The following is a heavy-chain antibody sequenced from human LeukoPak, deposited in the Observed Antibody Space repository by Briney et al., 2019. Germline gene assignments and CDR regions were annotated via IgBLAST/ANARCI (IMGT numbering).Heavy chain of an antibody. J-gene: IGHJ4*02. CDR1: GFTFIYYS. D-gene: IGHD1-26*01. V-gene: IGHV3-48*04. CDR3: ARDRARATEGPELDY. Sequence: PGGSLRLSCAASGFTFIYYSMTWVRLAPGKGLEWISYISSSGRTIYYADSVKGRFTISRDNAKNSVYLQMNSLSAEDTAVYYCARDRARATEGPELDYWGQGTLVTVSS. CDR2: ISSSGRTI.